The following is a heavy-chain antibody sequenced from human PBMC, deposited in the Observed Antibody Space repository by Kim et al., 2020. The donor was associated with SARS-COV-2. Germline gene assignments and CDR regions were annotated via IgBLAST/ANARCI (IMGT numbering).Heavy chain of an antibody. J-gene: IGHJ4*02. CDR3: ARDPSRRLERRGYFDY. CDR1: GYSISSGYY. D-gene: IGHD1-1*01. Sequence: SETLSLTCTVSGYSISSGYYWGWIRQPPGKGLEWIVSIYHSGSTYYNPSLKSRVTISVDTSKNQFSLKLSSVTAADTAVYYCARDPSRRLERRGYFDYWGQITLVTVSS. V-gene: IGHV4-38-2*02. CDR2: IYHSGST.